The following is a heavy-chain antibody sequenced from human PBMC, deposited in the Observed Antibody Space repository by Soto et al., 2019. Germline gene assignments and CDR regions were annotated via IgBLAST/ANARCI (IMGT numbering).Heavy chain of an antibody. V-gene: IGHV1-18*01. Sequence: ASVKVSCKASGYTFTSYGISWVRQAPGQGLEWMEWISAYNGNTNYAQKLQGRVTMTTDTSTSTAYMELRSLRSDDTAVYYCARGEGADIVATIGEYNWFDPWGQGTLVTVSS. D-gene: IGHD5-12*01. J-gene: IGHJ5*02. CDR2: ISAYNGNT. CDR1: GYTFTSYG. CDR3: ARGEGADIVATIGEYNWFDP.